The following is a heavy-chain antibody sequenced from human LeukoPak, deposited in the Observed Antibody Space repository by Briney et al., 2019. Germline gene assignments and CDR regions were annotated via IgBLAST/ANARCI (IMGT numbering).Heavy chain of an antibody. Sequence: PSETLSLTCTVSGYSISSGYYWGWIRQPPGKGLEWIGSIYHSGSTYYNPSLKSRVTISVDTFKNQFSLKLSSVTAADTAVYYCARGREIRYYYYYMDVWGKGTTVTISS. J-gene: IGHJ6*03. D-gene: IGHD5-24*01. CDR1: GYSISSGYY. CDR2: IYHSGST. CDR3: ARGREIRYYYYYMDV. V-gene: IGHV4-38-2*02.